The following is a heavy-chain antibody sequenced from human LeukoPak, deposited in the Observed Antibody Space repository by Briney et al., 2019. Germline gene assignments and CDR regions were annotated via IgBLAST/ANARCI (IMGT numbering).Heavy chain of an antibody. Sequence: GGSVRVSCAASGFTFSSYWMHWVRQAPGKGLVWVSHINGDGSSTNYADSVKGRFTISRDNAKNTLYLQMNSLRAEDSAVYYCARSRGLLGWGQGTLVTVSS. CDR2: INGDGSST. CDR1: GFTFSSYW. J-gene: IGHJ4*02. V-gene: IGHV3-74*01. CDR3: ARSRGLLG. D-gene: IGHD3-10*01.